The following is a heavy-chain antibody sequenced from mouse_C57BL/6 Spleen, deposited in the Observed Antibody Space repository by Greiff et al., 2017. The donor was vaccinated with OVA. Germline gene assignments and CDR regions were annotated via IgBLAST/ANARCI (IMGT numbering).Heavy chain of an antibody. CDR2: IYPGDGDT. CDR1: GYAFSSYW. J-gene: IGHJ4*01. V-gene: IGHV1-80*01. CDR3: ARGDYYGSSYYYYAMDY. Sequence: VQLQQSGAELVKPGASVKISCKASGYAFSSYWMNWVKQRPGKGLEWIGQIYPGDGDTNYNGKFKGKATLTADKSSSTAYMQLSSLTSEDSAVYFCARGDYYGSSYYYYAMDYWGQGTSVTVSS. D-gene: IGHD1-1*01.